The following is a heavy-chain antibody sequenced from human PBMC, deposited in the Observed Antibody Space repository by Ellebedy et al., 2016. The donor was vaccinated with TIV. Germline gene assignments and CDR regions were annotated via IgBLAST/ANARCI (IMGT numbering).Heavy chain of an antibody. CDR1: GGSINNVAYA. D-gene: IGHD1-14*01. V-gene: IGHV4-30-2*01. CDR2: FYPSGST. CDR3: ARRGDTTEEPIDF. Sequence: SETLSLXXAVSGGSINNVAYAWGWIRQPPGQGLEWIGYFYPSGSTFYNPSLKSRVTISVDRSKNQFSLKLSSVTAADMAVYYCARRGDTTEEPIDFWGQGTLVTVSS. J-gene: IGHJ4*02.